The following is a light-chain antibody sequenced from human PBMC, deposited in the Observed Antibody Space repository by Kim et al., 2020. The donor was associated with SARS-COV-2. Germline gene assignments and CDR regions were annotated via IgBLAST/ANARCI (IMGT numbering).Light chain of an antibody. V-gene: IGLV2-14*03. CDR1: NSDIGGYNY. Sequence: QSALTQPASVSVSPGQWFTISCTGSNSDIGGYNYVSWYQQHPGKAPKLIIYDVTKRPSGVSDRFSGSKTANTASLIISGLQADDEADYYCSSYTSSKTWVFGGGTQLTVL. J-gene: IGLJ3*02. CDR2: DVT. CDR3: SSYTSSKTWV.